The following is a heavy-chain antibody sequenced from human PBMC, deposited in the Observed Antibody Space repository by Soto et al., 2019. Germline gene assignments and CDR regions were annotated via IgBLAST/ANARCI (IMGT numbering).Heavy chain of an antibody. CDR1: GGTFSSYA. Sequence: ASVKVSCKASGGTFSSYAISWVRQAPGQGLEWMGGINPSGGSTSYAQKFQGRVTMTRDTSTSTVYMELSSLRSEDTAVYYCARKKDPLITFLGGVSYYYNRDVGGKGPRVPVPS. J-gene: IGHJ6*03. CDR2: INPSGGST. CDR3: ARKKDPLITFLGGVSYYYNRDV. V-gene: IGHV1-46*03. D-gene: IGHD3-16*01.